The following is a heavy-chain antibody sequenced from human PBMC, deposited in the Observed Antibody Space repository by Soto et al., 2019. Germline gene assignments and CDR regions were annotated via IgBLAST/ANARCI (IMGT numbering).Heavy chain of an antibody. Sequence: QVQLVESGGGVVQPGRSLRLSCAASGFTFSSYGAHWVRQAPGKGLEWVAVISYDGHNRYYADSVKGRFTVSRDNSKNTLFLQMNSLRAEDTAVYYCAKDRSYSDSWPSGPFDYWGQGTLVTVSS. CDR1: GFTFSSYG. J-gene: IGHJ4*02. CDR3: AKDRSYSDSWPSGPFDY. V-gene: IGHV3-30*18. D-gene: IGHD6-13*01. CDR2: ISYDGHNR.